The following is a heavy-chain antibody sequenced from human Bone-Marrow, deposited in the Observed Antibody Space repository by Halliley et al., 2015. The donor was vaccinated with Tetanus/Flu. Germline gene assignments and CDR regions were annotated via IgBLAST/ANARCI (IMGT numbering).Heavy chain of an antibody. CDR1: GGSLSGYY. V-gene: IGHV4-59*01. CDR2: ISYTGST. J-gene: IGHJ4*02. D-gene: IGHD3-10*01. CDR3: VIGSGWQPAC. Sequence: GLVKPSETLSLTCTVSGGSLSGYYLNWIRQPPGKGLEWLGLISYTGSTNYNPSLQSRVTISVDTSKNQFSLRLSSVTAADTALYYCVIGSGWQPACWGPGTLVTVSS.